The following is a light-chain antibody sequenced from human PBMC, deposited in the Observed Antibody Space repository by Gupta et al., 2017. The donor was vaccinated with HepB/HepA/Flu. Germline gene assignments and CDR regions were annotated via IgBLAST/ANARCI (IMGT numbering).Light chain of an antibody. J-gene: IGLJ2*01. Sequence: QSALTPPASVSGSPGQSITISCTGTSSDGGGANYVSWYQQHPGKAPKLLIYDVSNRPSGVSNLFSGSKSGNTASLTSSGRQAEDEADYYCSSYTSSSTFVGGGTKLTVL. V-gene: IGLV2-14*03. CDR3: SSYTSSSTF. CDR1: SSDGGGANY. CDR2: DVS.